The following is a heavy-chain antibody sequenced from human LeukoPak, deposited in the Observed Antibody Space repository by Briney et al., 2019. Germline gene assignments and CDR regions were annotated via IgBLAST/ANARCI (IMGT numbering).Heavy chain of an antibody. CDR1: GYIFTNYW. J-gene: IGHJ5*01. CDR2: IYPGDSDT. Sequence: GASLKISCKGSGYIFTNYWIGWVRQMPGKGLEWMAIIYPGDSDTRYSPSFQGQVTISADKSISTAYLQWGSLKASDTAMYYCARHNTWFDSWGQGTLVTVSS. V-gene: IGHV5-51*01. CDR3: ARHNTWFDS. D-gene: IGHD2/OR15-2a*01.